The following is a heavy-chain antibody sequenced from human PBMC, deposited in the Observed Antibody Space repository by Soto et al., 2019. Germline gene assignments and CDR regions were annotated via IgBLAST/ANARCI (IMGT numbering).Heavy chain of an antibody. CDR1: GGSISSYY. CDR3: ACARWSLAAAGTFDY. J-gene: IGHJ4*02. Sequence: SETLSLACTVSGGSISSYYWSWIRQPPGKGLEWIGYIYYSGSTNYNPSLKSRVTISVDTSKNQFSLKLSSVTAADTAVYYCACARWSLAAAGTFDYWGQGTLVTVS. D-gene: IGHD6-13*01. CDR2: IYYSGST. V-gene: IGHV4-59*08.